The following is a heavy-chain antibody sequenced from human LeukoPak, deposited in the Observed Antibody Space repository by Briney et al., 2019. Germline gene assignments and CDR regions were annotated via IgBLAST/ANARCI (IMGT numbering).Heavy chain of an antibody. J-gene: IGHJ4*02. CDR1: GGSISSGDYY. CDR2: INYSGST. D-gene: IGHD3-10*01. Sequence: ASQTLSLTCTVSGGSISSGDYYWSWIRQPPGKGLEWIGYINYSGSTYNNPSLKSRVTISVDTSKKQFSLKLSSVTAADTAVYYCASGSGSFSLDYWGQGTLVTVSS. CDR3: ASGSGSFSLDY. V-gene: IGHV4-30-4*01.